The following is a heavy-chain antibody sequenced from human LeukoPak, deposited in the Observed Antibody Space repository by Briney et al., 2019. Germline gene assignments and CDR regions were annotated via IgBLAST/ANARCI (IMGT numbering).Heavy chain of an antibody. J-gene: IGHJ3*02. CDR1: GFTFSTYA. Sequence: PGRSLRLSCAASGFTFSTYAMHWVRQAPGKGLEWVAAISYDGSNKNYADSVKGRFTISRDNSKNTLYLQMNSLRAEDTAVYYCAHPYVLEWLFGDDAFDIWGQGTMVTVSS. D-gene: IGHD3-3*01. CDR3: AHPYVLEWLFGDDAFDI. V-gene: IGHV3-30*04. CDR2: ISYDGSNK.